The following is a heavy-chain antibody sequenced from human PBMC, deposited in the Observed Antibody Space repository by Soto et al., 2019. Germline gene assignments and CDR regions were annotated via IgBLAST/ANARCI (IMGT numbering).Heavy chain of an antibody. J-gene: IGHJ5*02. V-gene: IGHV3-23*01. CDR1: GFTFISYA. CDR2: IRGGGGST. Sequence: EVQLLESGGGLVQPGGSLRLSCAASGFTFISYAMSWVRQAPGKGLEWVSAIRGGGGSTYYADSVKGRFTISRDISKNTLYLRMNSLRAEDTAVYYCAKDTRDFWSGSNSWFDPWGEGTLVTVTS. D-gene: IGHD3-3*01. CDR3: AKDTRDFWSGSNSWFDP.